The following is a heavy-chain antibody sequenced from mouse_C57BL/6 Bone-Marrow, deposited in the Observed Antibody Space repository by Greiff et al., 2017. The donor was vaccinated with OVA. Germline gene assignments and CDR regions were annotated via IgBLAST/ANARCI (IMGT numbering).Heavy chain of an antibody. Sequence: EVMLVESGGGLVQPGGSLSLSCAASGFTFTDYYMSWVRQPPGKALEWLGFIRNKANGYTTEYSASVKGRLTISRDNSQSILYLPMHALIAEDSATYYCARSSITTLVSTWYYAMAYWGQGTSVTVSS. CDR2: IRNKANGYTT. CDR1: GFTFTDYY. CDR3: ARSSITTLVSTWYYAMAY. V-gene: IGHV7-3*01. J-gene: IGHJ4*01. D-gene: IGHD1-1*01.